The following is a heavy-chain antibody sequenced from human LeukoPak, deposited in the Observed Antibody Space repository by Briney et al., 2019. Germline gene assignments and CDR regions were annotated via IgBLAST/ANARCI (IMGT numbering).Heavy chain of an antibody. V-gene: IGHV3-23*01. Sequence: GGSLRLSCAASGFTFSSYSMNWVRQAPGKGLEWVSAISGSGGSTYYADSVKGRFTISRDNSKNTLYLQMNSLRAEDTAVYYCAKDFGNYYDSSGYYYEGTNAFDIWGQGTMVTVSS. CDR1: GFTFSSYS. D-gene: IGHD3-22*01. CDR3: AKDFGNYYDSSGYYYEGTNAFDI. J-gene: IGHJ3*02. CDR2: ISGSGGST.